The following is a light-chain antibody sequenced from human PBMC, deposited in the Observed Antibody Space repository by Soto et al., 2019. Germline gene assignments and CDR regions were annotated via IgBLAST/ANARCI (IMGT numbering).Light chain of an antibody. Sequence: QSVLTQPASVSGSAGQSITISCTGSSSDVDNGYNSVSWYQQHPGKAPKLMIYEVRNRPSGVSNRFSGSTSGNTASLTISGLQAEDEADYYCSSYSTSATAYVFGTGTKVTVL. CDR1: SSDVDNGYNS. V-gene: IGLV2-14*01. CDR3: SSYSTSATAYV. J-gene: IGLJ1*01. CDR2: EVR.